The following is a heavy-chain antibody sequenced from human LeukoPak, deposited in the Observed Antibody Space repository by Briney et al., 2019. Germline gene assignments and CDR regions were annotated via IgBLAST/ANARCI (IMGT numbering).Heavy chain of an antibody. CDR2: TYYRSKWCN. D-gene: IGHD6-13*01. J-gene: IGHJ5*02. Sequence: SQTLSLTCAISGDSVSSNSAAWNWIRQSPSRGLEWLGRTYYRSKWCNDYAVSVKSRITINPDTSKNQFSLQLNSVTPGDTAVYYCAAEYSSSWYVLFDPWGQGTLVTVSS. CDR3: AAEYSSSWYVLFDP. CDR1: GDSVSSNSAA. V-gene: IGHV6-1*01.